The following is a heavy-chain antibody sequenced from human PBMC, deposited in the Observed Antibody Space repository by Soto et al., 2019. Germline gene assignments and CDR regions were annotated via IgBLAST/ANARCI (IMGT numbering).Heavy chain of an antibody. J-gene: IGHJ4*02. V-gene: IGHV1-69*13. CDR2: IIPIFGTA. Sequence: SVKVSCKASGGTFSSYAISWVRQAPGQGLEWMGGIIPIFGTANYAQKFQGRVTITADESTSTAYMELSSLRSEDTAVYYCARLVYDSSGFQVPFDYWGQGTLVTVSS. D-gene: IGHD3-22*01. CDR1: GGTFSSYA. CDR3: ARLVYDSSGFQVPFDY.